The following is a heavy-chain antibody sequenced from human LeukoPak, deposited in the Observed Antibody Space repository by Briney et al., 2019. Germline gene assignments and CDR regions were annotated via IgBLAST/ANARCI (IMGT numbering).Heavy chain of an antibody. D-gene: IGHD5-12*01. CDR1: GFTFSSYW. V-gene: IGHV3-74*01. J-gene: IGHJ5*02. CDR2: INSDGSST. CDR3: ARKGIYSGRNLTRANWFDP. Sequence: GGSLRLSCAASGFTFSSYWMHWVRQAPGKGLVWVSRINSDGSSTSYADSVKGRFTISRDNAKNTLYLQMNSLRAEDTAVYYCARKGIYSGRNLTRANWFDPWGQGTLVTVSS.